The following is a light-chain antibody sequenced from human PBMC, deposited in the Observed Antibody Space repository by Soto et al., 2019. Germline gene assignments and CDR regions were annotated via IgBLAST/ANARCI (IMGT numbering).Light chain of an antibody. CDR3: SSYLSTGAVG. CDR2: EVS. Sequence: QSALTQPASVSGSPGQSITVSCTGTSSDVGGYNFVSWYQQHPGKAPKLLIYEVSNRPSGVSNRFSGSKSGNTASLAISGLQAEDEADYYCSSYLSTGAVGFGGGTKLTVL. CDR1: SSDVGGYNF. J-gene: IGLJ2*01. V-gene: IGLV2-14*01.